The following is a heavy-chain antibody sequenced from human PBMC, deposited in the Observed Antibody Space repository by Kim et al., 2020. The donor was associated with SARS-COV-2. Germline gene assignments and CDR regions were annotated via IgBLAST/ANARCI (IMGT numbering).Heavy chain of an antibody. CDR2: IYTSGST. CDR3: ARVGHTNSWYFFDY. Sequence: SETLSLTCTVSGGSISSYYWSWIRQPAGEGLEWIGRIYTSGSTNYNPSLTSRVTMSVDTSTDQFSLKLSPVTAADTAVYYCARVGHTNSWYFFDYWGQGTLVTVSS. D-gene: IGHD6-13*01. CDR1: GGSISSYY. V-gene: IGHV4-4*07. J-gene: IGHJ4*02.